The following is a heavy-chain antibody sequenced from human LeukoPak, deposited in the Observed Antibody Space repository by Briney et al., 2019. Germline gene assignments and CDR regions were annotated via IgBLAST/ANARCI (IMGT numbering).Heavy chain of an antibody. J-gene: IGHJ6*02. CDR3: ARDLASIAAAGTHYGMDV. CDR1: GFTFSDYY. CDR2: ISSSGSTI. D-gene: IGHD6-13*01. Sequence: GGSLRLSCAASGFTFSDYYMSWIRQAPGKGLEWVSYISSSGSTIYYADSVKGRFTISRDNAKNSLYLQMNSLRAEDTAVYYCARDLASIAAAGTHYGMDVWGQGTTVTVSS. V-gene: IGHV3-11*01.